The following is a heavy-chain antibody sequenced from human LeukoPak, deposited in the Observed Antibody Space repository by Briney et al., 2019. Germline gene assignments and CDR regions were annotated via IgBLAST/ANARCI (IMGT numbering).Heavy chain of an antibody. CDR2: IYYSGST. CDR3: ARAADYYDSSGYSDAFDI. CDR1: GGSINNYY. Sequence: SETLSLTCTVSGGSINNYYWSWIRQPPGKGLEWIGYIYYSGSTNYNPSLKSRVTISVDMSKNQFSLKLSSVTAADTAVYYCARAADYYDSSGYSDAFDIWGQGTMVTVSS. V-gene: IGHV4-59*01. J-gene: IGHJ3*02. D-gene: IGHD3-22*01.